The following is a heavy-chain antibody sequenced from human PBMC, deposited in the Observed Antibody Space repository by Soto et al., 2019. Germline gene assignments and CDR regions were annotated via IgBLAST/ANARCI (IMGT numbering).Heavy chain of an antibody. J-gene: IGHJ6*02. Sequence: PSETLSLTCTVSGGSIRSYFWSWIRQPPGKGLEWIGYIFDSGSTNYNPSLESRVTISVDTSKNQFSLRLSSVTAVDTAVYYCVRESYGDYERYGMDVWGQGTTVTVSS. V-gene: IGHV4-59*01. CDR2: IFDSGST. CDR1: GGSIRSYF. D-gene: IGHD4-17*01. CDR3: VRESYGDYERYGMDV.